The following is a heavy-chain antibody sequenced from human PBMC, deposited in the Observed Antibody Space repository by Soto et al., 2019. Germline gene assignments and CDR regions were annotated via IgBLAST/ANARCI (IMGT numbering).Heavy chain of an antibody. CDR1: GGSVSRGSYY. Sequence: PPETLCLTCTVSGGSVSRGSYYWSWIRQPPGKGLEWIGYIYYSGSTNYNPSLKSRVTISVDTSKNQFSLKLSSVTAADTAVYYCARDYDFWSGYYSYYGMDVWGQGPTVT. V-gene: IGHV4-61*01. D-gene: IGHD3-3*01. CDR2: IYYSGST. CDR3: ARDYDFWSGYYSYYGMDV. J-gene: IGHJ6*02.